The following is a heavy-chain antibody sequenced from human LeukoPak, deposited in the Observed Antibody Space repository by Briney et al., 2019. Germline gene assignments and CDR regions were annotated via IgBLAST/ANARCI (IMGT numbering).Heavy chain of an antibody. D-gene: IGHD6-19*01. CDR2: IIPIFGTA. V-gene: IGHV1-69*05. CDR3: ARDLAVAGTADNY. J-gene: IGHJ4*02. Sequence: GASVKVSCKASGGTFSSYAISWVRQAPGQGLEWMGGIIPIFGTANYAQKFQGRVTITTDESTSTAYMELSSLRSEDTAVYYCARDLAVAGTADNYWGQGTLVTVSS. CDR1: GGTFSSYA.